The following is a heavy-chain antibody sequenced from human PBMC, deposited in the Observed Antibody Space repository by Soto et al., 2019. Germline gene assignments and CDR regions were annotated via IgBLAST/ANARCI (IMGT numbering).Heavy chain of an antibody. J-gene: IGHJ4*02. CDR3: ARVLLSFGESMGAFDY. D-gene: IGHD3-10*01. CDR1: GFTFSSYG. Sequence: QVQLVESGGGVVQPGRSLRLSCAASGFTFSSYGMHWVRQAPGKGLEWVAVICYEGSNKYYADSVTGRFTISRDNSNNTLYLQMTSLRAEDTAVYYCARVLLSFGESMGAFDYWGQGTLVTVSS. V-gene: IGHV3-33*01. CDR2: ICYEGSNK.